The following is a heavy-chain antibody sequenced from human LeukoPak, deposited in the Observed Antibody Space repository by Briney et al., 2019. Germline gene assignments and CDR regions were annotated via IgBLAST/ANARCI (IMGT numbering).Heavy chain of an antibody. CDR1: GLTVSSNY. CDR2: IYSGGST. Sequence: GGSLRLSCAASGLTVSSNYMSWVRQAPGKGLEWVSVIYSGGSTYYADSLKGRFTISRDNSKNTLYLQMNSLRAEDTAVYYCANAGSGVDFWSGYYNYFDYWGQGTLVTVSS. CDR3: ANAGSGVDFWSGYYNYFDY. D-gene: IGHD3-3*01. V-gene: IGHV3-66*01. J-gene: IGHJ4*02.